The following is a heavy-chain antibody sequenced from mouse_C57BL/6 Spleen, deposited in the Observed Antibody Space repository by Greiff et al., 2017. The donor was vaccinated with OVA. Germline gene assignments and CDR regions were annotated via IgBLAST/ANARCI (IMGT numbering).Heavy chain of an antibody. J-gene: IGHJ4*01. V-gene: IGHV1-11*01. CDR3: GRGDSSGYGAMDY. Sequence: LLESGAELASPGASVTLSCKASGYTFTDHIMNWVNKRPGQGLEWIGRIYPVSGETNYNQKFMGKATFSVDRSSSTVYMVLNSLTSEDPAVYYCGRGDSSGYGAMDYWGQGTSVTVSS. D-gene: IGHD3-2*02. CDR2: IYPVSGET. CDR1: GYTFTDHI.